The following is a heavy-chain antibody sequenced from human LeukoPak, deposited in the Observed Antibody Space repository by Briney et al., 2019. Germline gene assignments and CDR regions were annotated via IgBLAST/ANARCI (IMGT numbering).Heavy chain of an antibody. J-gene: IGHJ6*02. V-gene: IGHV3-9*01. Sequence: GGSLRLSCAASGFTFDDYAMHWVRQAPGKGLEWVSGISWNSGSIGYADSVKGRFTICRDNAKNSLYLQMNSLRAEDTALYYCAKDIGRPGYYYYYGMDVWGQGTTVTVSS. CDR1: GFTFDDYA. CDR3: AKDIGRPGYYYYYGMDV. CDR2: ISWNSGSI. D-gene: IGHD6-6*01.